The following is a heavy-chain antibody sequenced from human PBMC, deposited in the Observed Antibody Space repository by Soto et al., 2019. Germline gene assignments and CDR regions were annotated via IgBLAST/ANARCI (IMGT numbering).Heavy chain of an antibody. V-gene: IGHV5-51*01. CDR1: GYSFTTYW. CDR3: ARHEQYYYQYYGMDV. J-gene: IGHJ6*02. Sequence: GESLKISCNGSGYSFTTYWIAWVRQMPGKGLELMGIINPGDSDIRYSPSFQGQVTISVDRSISTAYLQWSSLKASDTAIYYCARHEQYYYQYYGMDVWGQGTTVTVSS. CDR2: INPGDSDI.